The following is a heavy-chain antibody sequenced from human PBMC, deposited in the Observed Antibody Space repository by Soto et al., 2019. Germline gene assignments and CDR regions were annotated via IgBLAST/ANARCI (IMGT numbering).Heavy chain of an antibody. J-gene: IGHJ5*02. D-gene: IGHD3-9*01. CDR1: GYSISSGYY. CDR2: IYHSGST. CDR3: ARDVSDVDFDWLGPLHNWFDP. Sequence: SETLSLTCTVSGYSISSGYYWGWIRQPPGKGLEWIGSIYHSGSTYYNPSLKSRLTISVDTSKNQFSLKLSSVTAADTAVYYCARDVSDVDFDWLGPLHNWFDPWGQGTLVTVSS. V-gene: IGHV4-38-2*02.